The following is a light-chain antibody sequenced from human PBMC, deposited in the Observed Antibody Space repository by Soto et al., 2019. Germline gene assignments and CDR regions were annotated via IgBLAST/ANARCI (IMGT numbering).Light chain of an antibody. CDR2: GAS. J-gene: IGKJ1*01. V-gene: IGKV3-20*01. Sequence: EIVLTQSPGTLSLSPGERATLSCRASQSVSSNYLAWYQQKPGQAPRLLIYGASSRATGIPDRFSGSGSGPDFTLTISRLEPEDFAVYYCQQYDSSPWTFGQGTKVEIK. CDR1: QSVSSNY. CDR3: QQYDSSPWT.